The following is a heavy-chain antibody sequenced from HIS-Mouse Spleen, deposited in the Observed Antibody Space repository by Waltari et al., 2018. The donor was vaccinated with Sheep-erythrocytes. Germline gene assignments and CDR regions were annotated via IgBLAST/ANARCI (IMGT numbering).Heavy chain of an antibody. J-gene: IGHJ3*02. CDR2: ISSSSSYI. CDR1: GFTFSSYS. Sequence: EVQLVESGGGLVKPGGSLRLSCAASGFTFSSYSMNGVRQAPGKGLDWVSSISSSSSYIYYADSVKGRFTISRDNAKNSLYLQMNSLRAEDTAVYYCARDTGTDAFDIWGQGTMVTVSS. D-gene: IGHD1-1*01. CDR3: ARDTGTDAFDI. V-gene: IGHV3-21*01.